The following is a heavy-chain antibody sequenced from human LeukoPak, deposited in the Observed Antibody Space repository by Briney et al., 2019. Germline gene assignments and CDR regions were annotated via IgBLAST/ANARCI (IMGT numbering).Heavy chain of an antibody. CDR1: GGSFSGYY. V-gene: IGHV4-34*01. Sequence: SETLSLTCAVYGGSFSGYYWSWIRQPPGKGLEWIGEANHSGSTNYNPSLKSRVTISVDTSKNQFSLKLSSVTAADTAVYYCAREGRWFGELYLDYWGQGTLVTVSS. D-gene: IGHD3-10*01. CDR3: AREGRWFGELYLDY. CDR2: ANHSGST. J-gene: IGHJ4*02.